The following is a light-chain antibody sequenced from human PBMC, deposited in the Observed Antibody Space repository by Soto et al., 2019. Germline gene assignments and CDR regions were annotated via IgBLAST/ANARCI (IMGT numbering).Light chain of an antibody. CDR3: QQYNSYPIT. CDR1: QSISNW. J-gene: IGKJ5*01. Sequence: QVTQSPSTLSASVGDRVPLTYRASQSISNWLAWYQQKAGKAPNLLIYDTSSLESGVPSRFSGSGSGTEFPLTISSLQPDDFATYYCQQYNSYPITFGRGTRLEIK. V-gene: IGKV1-5*01. CDR2: DTS.